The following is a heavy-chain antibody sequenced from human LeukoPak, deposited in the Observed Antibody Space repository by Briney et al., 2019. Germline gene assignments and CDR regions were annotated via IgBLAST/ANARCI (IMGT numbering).Heavy chain of an antibody. Sequence: SETLSLTCTVSGGSISNYYWSWIRQPPGKGLEWIGYIYYSGSTNYNPSLKNRVTISIDTSKNQFSLKLSSVTAADTAVYYCARSQQYCGGDCYLSYWGQGTLVTVSS. D-gene: IGHD2-21*02. CDR2: IYYSGST. J-gene: IGHJ4*02. CDR3: ARSQQYCGGDCYLSY. CDR1: GGSISNYY. V-gene: IGHV4-59*01.